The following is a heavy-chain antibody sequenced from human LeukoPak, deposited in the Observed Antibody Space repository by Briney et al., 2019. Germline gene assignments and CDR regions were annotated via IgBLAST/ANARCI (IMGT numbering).Heavy chain of an antibody. J-gene: IGHJ4*02. Sequence: AGGSLRLSCAASGFTFSSYGMHWVRQAPGKGLEWVSVIYSGGSTYYADSVKGRSTISRDNSKNTLYLQMNSLRAEDTAVYYCAREMDYGGFDYWGQGTLVTVSS. D-gene: IGHD4-23*01. CDR2: IYSGGST. V-gene: IGHV3-53*01. CDR1: GFTFSSYG. CDR3: AREMDYGGFDY.